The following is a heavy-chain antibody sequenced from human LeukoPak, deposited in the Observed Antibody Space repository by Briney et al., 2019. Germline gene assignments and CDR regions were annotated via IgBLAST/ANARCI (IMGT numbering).Heavy chain of an antibody. J-gene: IGHJ4*02. CDR3: VRDLDSVAFF. V-gene: IGHV3-48*01. Sequence: PGGSLRLSCAASGFTFSSYSMNWVRQAPGKGLEWVSYISSSSSTISYADSVKGRFTISRDNAKNSLYLQMNSLRAEDTAVYYCVRDLDSVAFFWGQGILVTVSS. D-gene: IGHD1-1*01. CDR1: GFTFSSYS. CDR2: ISSSSSTI.